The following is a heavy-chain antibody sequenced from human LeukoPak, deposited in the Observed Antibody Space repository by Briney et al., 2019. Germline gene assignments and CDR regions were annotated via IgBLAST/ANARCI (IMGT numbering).Heavy chain of an antibody. CDR2: IYNSGTI. J-gene: IGHJ2*01. CDR3: ATAPLPATMWNWYFDL. CDR1: GGSISSGDYY. Sequence: SPTLSLTCTVSGGSISSGDYYWSWIRQPPGKGLEWIGYIYNSGTIYYNPSLKSRVTTSVDTSKNHFSLRLRSVSAAETAVYYCATAPLPATMWNWYFDLWGRGSLVTVS. D-gene: IGHD2-2*01. V-gene: IGHV4-30-4*01.